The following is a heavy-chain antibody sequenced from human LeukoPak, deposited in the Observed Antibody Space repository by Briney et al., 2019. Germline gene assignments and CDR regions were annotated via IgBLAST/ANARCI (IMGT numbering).Heavy chain of an antibody. V-gene: IGHV1-18*01. CDR3: ARVRKPWVLLWFGGLLDYYYMDV. CDR1: GYTFTTYG. Sequence: ASVKVSCKASGYTFTTYGISWVRQAPGQGLEWMAWISAYNGNTNYAQKLQGRVTMTTDTSTSTAYMELRSLRSDDTAVYYCARVRKPWVLLWFGGLLDYYYMDVWGKGTTVTVSS. D-gene: IGHD3-10*01. J-gene: IGHJ6*03. CDR2: ISAYNGNT.